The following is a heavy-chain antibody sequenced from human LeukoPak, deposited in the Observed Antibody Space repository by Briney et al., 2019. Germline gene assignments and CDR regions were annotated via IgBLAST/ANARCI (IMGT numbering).Heavy chain of an antibody. V-gene: IGHV1-2*02. J-gene: IGHJ3*02. Sequence: ASVKVSCKASGYTFTGYYMPWVRQAPGQGLEWMGWINPNSGGTNYAQKFQGRVTMTRDTSISTAYMELSRLRSDDTAVYYCARGNTMIGDDAFDIWGQGTMVTVSS. CDR1: GYTFTGYY. D-gene: IGHD3-22*01. CDR3: ARGNTMIGDDAFDI. CDR2: INPNSGGT.